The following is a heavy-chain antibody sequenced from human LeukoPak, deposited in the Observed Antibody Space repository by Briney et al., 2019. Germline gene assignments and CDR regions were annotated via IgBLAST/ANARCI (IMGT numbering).Heavy chain of an antibody. CDR3: ARAPIWNLAFDI. D-gene: IGHD1-1*01. CDR1: GGSISSYY. V-gene: IGHV4-59*01. Sequence: SETLSLTCTVSGGSISSYYWSWIRQPPGKGLEWIGYIYYSGSTNYNPSLKSRVTISVDTSKNQFSLKLSSVTAADMAVYYCARAPIWNLAFDIWGQGTMVTVSS. J-gene: IGHJ3*02. CDR2: IYYSGST.